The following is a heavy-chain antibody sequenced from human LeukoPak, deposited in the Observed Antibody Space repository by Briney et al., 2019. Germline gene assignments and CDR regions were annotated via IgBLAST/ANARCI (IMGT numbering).Heavy chain of an antibody. CDR2: ISSSSSYI. D-gene: IGHD6-19*01. V-gene: IGHV3-21*01. Sequence: PGGSLRLSCAASGFAFSSSWMSWVRQAPGKGLEWVSSISSSSSYIYYADSVKGRFTISRDNAKNSLYLQMNSLRAEDTAVYYCARDDIAVAGSFDYWGQGTLVTVSS. CDR3: ARDDIAVAGSFDY. CDR1: GFAFSSSW. J-gene: IGHJ4*02.